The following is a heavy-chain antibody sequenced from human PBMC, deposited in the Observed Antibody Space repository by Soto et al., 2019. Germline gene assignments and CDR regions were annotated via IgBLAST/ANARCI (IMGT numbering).Heavy chain of an antibody. CDR1: GYSFTSYW. V-gene: IGHV5-51*01. CDR3: ARLPWLGPLYDSSGYYYDY. CDR2: IYPGDSDT. Sequence: PGESLKISCKGSGYSFTSYWIGWVRQMPGKGLEWMGIIYPGDSDTRYSPSFQGQVTISADKSISTAYLQWSSLKASDTAMYYCARLPWLGPLYDSSGYYYDYWGQGTLVTVSS. J-gene: IGHJ4*02. D-gene: IGHD3-22*01.